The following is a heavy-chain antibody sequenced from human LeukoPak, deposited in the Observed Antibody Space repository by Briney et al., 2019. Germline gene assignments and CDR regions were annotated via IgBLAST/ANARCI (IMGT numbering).Heavy chain of an antibody. CDR1: GFTFSSYS. J-gene: IGHJ3*02. V-gene: IGHV3-48*04. D-gene: IGHD1-26*01. Sequence: GGSLRLSCAASGFTFSSYSMNWVRQAPGKGLEWVSYISSSSSTIYYADSVKGRFTISRDNAKNSLYLQMNSLRAEDTAVYYCAGGKSLGSFDIWGQGTMVTVSS. CDR3: AGGKSLGSFDI. CDR2: ISSSSSTI.